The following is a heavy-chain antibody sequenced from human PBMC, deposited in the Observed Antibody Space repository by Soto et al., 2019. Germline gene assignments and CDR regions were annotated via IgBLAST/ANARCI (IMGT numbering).Heavy chain of an antibody. D-gene: IGHD6-6*01. CDR1: GGSISSYY. CDR3: ARLWGSSVDY. CDR2: IYYSGST. V-gene: IGHV4-59*08. Sequence: QVQLQESGAGLVKPSETLSLTCTVSGGSISSYYWCWIRQPPGKGLEWIGYIYYSGSTNDNPSLTSRATTSADTPKNHFSLKLTSVTAADTAVYYCARLWGSSVDYWGQGTLVTVSS. J-gene: IGHJ4*02.